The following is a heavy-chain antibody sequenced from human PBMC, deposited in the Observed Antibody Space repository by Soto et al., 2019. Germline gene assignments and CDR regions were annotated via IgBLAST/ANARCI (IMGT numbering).Heavy chain of an antibody. J-gene: IGHJ4*02. Sequence: QITLKESGPSPVKPTQTLTVTCTFSGFSLSNSGVGVAWIRQPPGKALEWLALIYGDNDKRYSHSLKTRLTINKATSKNQVVPTITNMDPVDTATYYCAHCTLHDYGDYDPGTSHVFDSWGQGTLVTVSS. CDR2: IYGDNDK. CDR1: GFSLSNSGVG. D-gene: IGHD4-17*01. V-gene: IGHV2-5*02. CDR3: AHCTLHDYGDYDPGTSHVFDS.